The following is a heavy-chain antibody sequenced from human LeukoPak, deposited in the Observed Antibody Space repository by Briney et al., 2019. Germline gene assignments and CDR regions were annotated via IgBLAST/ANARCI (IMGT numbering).Heavy chain of an antibody. CDR3: ATYDVLTGFEY. CDR1: GGTFSDYV. CDR2: ISPLLGAS. J-gene: IGHJ4*02. V-gene: IGHV1-69*13. Sequence: ASVKVSCKASGGTFSDYVISWERQAPGQGLNWMGGISPLLGASKHTQNFHDRVTITADESTTTAYMELSDLRSADTAVYYCATYDVLTGFEYWGQGTLVTVSS. D-gene: IGHD3-9*01.